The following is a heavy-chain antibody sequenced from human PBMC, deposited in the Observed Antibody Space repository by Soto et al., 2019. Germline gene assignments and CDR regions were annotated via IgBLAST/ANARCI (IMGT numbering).Heavy chain of an antibody. CDR2: INPNSGGT. Sequence: ASVKVSCADCGYRYTGYYMHWVRQAPGQGLEWMGWINPNSGGTNYAQKFQGWVTMTRDTSISTAYMELSRLRSDDTAVYYCARGEGIAAAGTSGVFYYFDYWGQGTLVTVSS. V-gene: IGHV1-2*04. J-gene: IGHJ4*02. CDR1: GYRYTGYY. CDR3: ARGEGIAAAGTSGVFYYFDY. D-gene: IGHD6-13*01.